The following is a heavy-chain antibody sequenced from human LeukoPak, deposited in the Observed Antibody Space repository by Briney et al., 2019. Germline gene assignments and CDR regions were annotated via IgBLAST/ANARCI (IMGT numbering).Heavy chain of an antibody. CDR3: ARRPRIYYGSGTYYGYYFDY. D-gene: IGHD3-10*01. Sequence: SETLSLTCAVYGGSFSGYYWTWIRQPPGKGLEWIGEINHSGSSNYKPSLRSRVTISLDTSKNQFSLRLSSVTAADTAVYYCARRPRIYYGSGTYYGYYFDYWGQGTLVTVSS. CDR1: GGSFSGYY. J-gene: IGHJ4*02. V-gene: IGHV4-34*01. CDR2: INHSGSS.